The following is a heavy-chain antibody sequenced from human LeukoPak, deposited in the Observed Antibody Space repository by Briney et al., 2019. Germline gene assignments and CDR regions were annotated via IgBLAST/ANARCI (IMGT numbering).Heavy chain of an antibody. CDR3: AKGRIQPIHTPFDY. D-gene: IGHD5-18*01. J-gene: IGHJ4*02. Sequence: QAGGSLRLSCAASGFTFSTYAMSWVRQAPGKGLEWVSAISVSAGSTYYADSVKGRFTISRDNSKNTLYLQMNSLRAEDTAVYYCAKGRIQPIHTPFDYWGQGTLVTVSS. V-gene: IGHV3-23*01. CDR2: ISVSAGST. CDR1: GFTFSTYA.